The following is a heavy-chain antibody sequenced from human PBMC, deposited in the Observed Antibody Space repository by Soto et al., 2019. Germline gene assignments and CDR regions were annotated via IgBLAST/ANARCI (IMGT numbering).Heavy chain of an antibody. D-gene: IGHD6-13*01. CDR2: ISGSGGST. J-gene: IGHJ3*02. CDR1: GFTFSSYA. Sequence: GGSLRLSCAASGFTFSSYAMSWVRQAPGKGLEWVSAISGSGGSTYYADSVKGRFTISRDNSKNTLYLQMNSLRAEDTAVYYCAKFVLPYLYSSSGGSAADDAFDIWGQGTMVTVSS. CDR3: AKFVLPYLYSSSGGSAADDAFDI. V-gene: IGHV3-23*01.